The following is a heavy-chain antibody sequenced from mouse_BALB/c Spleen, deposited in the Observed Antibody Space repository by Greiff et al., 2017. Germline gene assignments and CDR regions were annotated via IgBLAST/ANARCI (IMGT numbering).Heavy chain of an antibody. CDR2: ILPGSGST. D-gene: IGHD3-1*01. V-gene: IGHV1-9*01. J-gene: IGHJ2*01. CDR1: GYTFSSYW. Sequence: QVQLQQSGAELMKPGASVKLSCTATGYTFSSYWIEWVKQRPGHGLEWIGEILPGSGSTNYNEKFKGKATFTADTSSNTAYMQLSSLTSEDSAVYYCARVQHARRFDYWGQGTTLTVSA. CDR3: ARVQHARRFDY.